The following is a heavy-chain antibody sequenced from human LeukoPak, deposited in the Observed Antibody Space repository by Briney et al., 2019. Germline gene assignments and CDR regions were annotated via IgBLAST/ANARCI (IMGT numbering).Heavy chain of an antibody. Sequence: GSLRLSCAASGFTFSSFSMNWVRQAPGKGLEWVSYISSSSSTIYYADSVKGRFTISRDNAKNSLYLQMNSLRAEDTAVYYCARVDLVVAVSAFDIWGQGTMVTVSS. D-gene: IGHD3-22*01. CDR3: ARVDLVVAVSAFDI. CDR2: ISSSSSTI. V-gene: IGHV3-48*04. CDR1: GFTFSSFS. J-gene: IGHJ3*02.